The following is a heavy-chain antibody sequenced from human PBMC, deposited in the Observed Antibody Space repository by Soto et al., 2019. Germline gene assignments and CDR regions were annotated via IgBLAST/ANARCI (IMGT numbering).Heavy chain of an antibody. V-gene: IGHV3-30*14. CDR2: ISSDGATK. Sequence: GGSLRLSCTASGFAFRSHAMQWVRQAPGKGLEWVAVISSDGATKYVADSLKGRFTISRDSFESTMSLQMNNLRPEDTALYYCARSSVHIAAAGRLDLWGPGTLVTVSS. CDR1: GFAFRSHA. D-gene: IGHD6-13*01. CDR3: ARSSVHIAAAGRLDL. J-gene: IGHJ5*02.